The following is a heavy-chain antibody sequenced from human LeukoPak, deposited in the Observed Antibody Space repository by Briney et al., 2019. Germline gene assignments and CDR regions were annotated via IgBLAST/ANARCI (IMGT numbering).Heavy chain of an antibody. CDR2: IIPIFGTA. V-gene: IGHV1-69*05. D-gene: IGHD4-17*01. CDR3: ARTPHTDHGDYASTDY. J-gene: IGHJ4*02. CDR1: GGTFSSYA. Sequence: ASVKVSCKASGGTFSSYAISWVRQAPGQGFEWMGGIIPIFGTANYAQKFQGRVTITTDESTSTAYMELSSLRSEDTAVYYCARTPHTDHGDYASTDYWGQGTLVTVSS.